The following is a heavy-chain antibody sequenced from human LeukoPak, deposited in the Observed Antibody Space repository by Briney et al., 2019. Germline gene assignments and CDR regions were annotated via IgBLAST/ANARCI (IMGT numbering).Heavy chain of an antibody. CDR1: GYTFTSYD. V-gene: IGHV1-8*01. Sequence: GASVKVSCKASGYTFTSYDINWVRQATGQGLEWKGWMNPNSGNTGYAQKFQGRVTMTRNTSISTAYMELSSLRSEDTAVYYCARGRIVATSTSLAIYWGQGTLVTVSS. D-gene: IGHD5-12*01. J-gene: IGHJ4*02. CDR2: MNPNSGNT. CDR3: ARGRIVATSTSLAIY.